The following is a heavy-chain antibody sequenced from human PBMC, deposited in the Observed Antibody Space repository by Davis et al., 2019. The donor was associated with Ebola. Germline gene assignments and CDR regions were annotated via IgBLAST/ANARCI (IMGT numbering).Heavy chain of an antibody. Sequence: PGGSLRPSCAPSGFTFSSYTMNWVRQPPGKGLEWVSYIGTRGDPTVYADSVTGRFTVSRDDANNSLSLLMSSLRDEDTAVYYCVRDYLFALDIWGQGTMVTVSS. V-gene: IGHV3-48*02. CDR2: IGTRGDPT. CDR1: GFTFSSYT. CDR3: VRDYLFALDI. J-gene: IGHJ3*02.